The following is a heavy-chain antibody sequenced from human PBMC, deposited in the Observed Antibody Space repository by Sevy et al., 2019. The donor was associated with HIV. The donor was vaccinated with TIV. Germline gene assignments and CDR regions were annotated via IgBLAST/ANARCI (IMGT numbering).Heavy chain of an antibody. J-gene: IGHJ6*02. CDR2: IRSKAYSYAT. CDR3: TTSMIRGVIIGYYGMDV. Sequence: GGSLRLSCAASGFTFSGSAMHRVRQASGKGLEWVGRIRSKAYSYATAYAASVTGRFTISRDDSKNTTYLQMNSLKTEDTAVYYCTTSMIRGVIIGYYGMDVWGQGTTVTVSS. CDR1: GFTFSGSA. D-gene: IGHD3-10*01. V-gene: IGHV3-73*01.